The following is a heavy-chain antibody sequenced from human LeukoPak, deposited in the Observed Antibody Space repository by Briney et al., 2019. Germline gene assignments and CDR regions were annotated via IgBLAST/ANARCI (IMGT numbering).Heavy chain of an antibody. J-gene: IGHJ6*02. D-gene: IGHD7-27*01. CDR2: IDTVGNT. CDR1: GFTFSSYD. CDR3: IRIRTGQHQYGMDV. V-gene: IGHV3-13*01. Sequence: PGGSLRLSCAASGFTFSSYDMHWVRPATGKGLEWVSAIDTVGNTYYDGSVRGRFTISRKDAWNSLYLQMNSLRDGDTAVYYCIRIRTGQHQYGMDVWGQGTTVTVSS.